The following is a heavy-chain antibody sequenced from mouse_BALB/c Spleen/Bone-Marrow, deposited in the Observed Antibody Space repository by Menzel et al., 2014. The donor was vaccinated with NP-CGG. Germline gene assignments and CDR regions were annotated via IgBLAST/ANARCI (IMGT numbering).Heavy chain of an antibody. J-gene: IGHJ4*01. V-gene: IGHV14-3*02. Sequence: EVQLQQSGAEIVKPEASVKLSCTASGFNIKDTYMHWVKQRPEQGLEWIGRIDPANGNTKYDPKFQGKATITADTSSNTAYLQLSSLTSEDTAVYYCARWEYYGLDYCAQVPSATVFS. D-gene: IGHD4-1*01. CDR2: IDPANGNT. CDR3: ARWEYYGLDY. CDR1: GFNIKDTY.